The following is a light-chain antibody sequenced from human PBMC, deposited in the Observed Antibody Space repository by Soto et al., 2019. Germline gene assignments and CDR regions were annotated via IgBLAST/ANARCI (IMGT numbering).Light chain of an antibody. CDR3: QQYWTSLT. J-gene: IGKJ4*01. CDR2: AAS. Sequence: IVLTQSPGTLSLSPGEGATLSCRASQNIKNNFLAWYQQRPGQAPRLLIHAASIRATGTPDRFTGSASATDFTLIISRLEPEDFAVYYCQQYWTSLTFGGGTRVEIK. CDR1: QNIKNNF. V-gene: IGKV3-20*01.